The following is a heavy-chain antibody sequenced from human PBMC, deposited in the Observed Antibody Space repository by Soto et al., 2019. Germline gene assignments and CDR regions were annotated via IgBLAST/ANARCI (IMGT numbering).Heavy chain of an antibody. D-gene: IGHD6-6*01. CDR1: GFTFSSYG. Sequence: PVGSLRLSCAASGFTFSSYGMHWVRQAPGKGLEWVAVIWHDGNDKYYADFVKGRFTISRDNAKNTVSLQMNSLRAEDTAVYYCARDRHSSSTGYFEYWGQGTLVTVSS. J-gene: IGHJ4*02. CDR2: IWHDGNDK. CDR3: ARDRHSSSTGYFEY. V-gene: IGHV3-33*01.